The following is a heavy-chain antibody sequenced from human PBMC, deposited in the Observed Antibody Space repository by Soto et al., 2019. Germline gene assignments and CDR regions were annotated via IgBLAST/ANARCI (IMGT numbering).Heavy chain of an antibody. CDR1: GFTFSSYA. V-gene: IGHV3-23*01. J-gene: IGHJ4*02. CDR3: ATTGPY. Sequence: GGSLRLSCAASGFTFSSYAMSWVRKAPGKGLEWVSVISGDGGSKFYADSVKGRFTISRDNSKNTVSLQMNSLRDEDSAAYYCATTGPYWGQGTLVTVSS. CDR2: ISGDGGSK.